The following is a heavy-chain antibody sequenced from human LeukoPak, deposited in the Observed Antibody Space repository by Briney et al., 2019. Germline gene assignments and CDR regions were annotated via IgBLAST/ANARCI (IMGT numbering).Heavy chain of an antibody. CDR3: ARGPWFYSGYPSYYFDH. Sequence: ASVKVSCKASGYTFTSYYMHWVRQAPGQGLEWMGIINPSGGSTSYAQKFQGRVTMTRDMSTSTVYMELSSLRSEDTALYYCARGPWFYSGYPSYYFDHWGQGTLVTVSS. CDR1: GYTFTSYY. V-gene: IGHV1-46*01. J-gene: IGHJ4*02. D-gene: IGHD5-12*01. CDR2: INPSGGST.